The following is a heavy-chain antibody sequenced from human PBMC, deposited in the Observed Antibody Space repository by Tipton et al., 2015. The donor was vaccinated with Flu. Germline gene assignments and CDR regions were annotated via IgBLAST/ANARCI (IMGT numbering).Heavy chain of an antibody. CDR1: GFTFDDYA. V-gene: IGHV3-9*01. J-gene: IGHJ4*02. CDR2: ISWNSGSI. CDR3: ARDGGQWLGHFDY. D-gene: IGHD6-19*01. Sequence: SLRLSCAASGFTFDDYAMHWVRQAPGKGLEWVSGISWNSGSIGYADSVKGRFTISRDNAKNSLYLQMNSLRAEDTALYYCARDGGQWLGHFDYWGQGTLVTVSS.